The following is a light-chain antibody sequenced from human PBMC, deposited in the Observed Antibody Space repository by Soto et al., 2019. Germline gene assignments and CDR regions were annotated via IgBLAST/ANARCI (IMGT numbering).Light chain of an antibody. CDR3: QQRSNWSPWT. CDR2: GAS. J-gene: IGKJ1*01. V-gene: IGKV3-11*01. CDR1: QSVSSL. Sequence: DIVLTESPPTFYFSRGLRASPTCTASQSVSSLLAWYQQKPGQAPRLLIYGASIRATGIPARFSGSGSGTDFTLTISSLAPEDFAVYYCQQRSNWSPWTFGQGTKVDI.